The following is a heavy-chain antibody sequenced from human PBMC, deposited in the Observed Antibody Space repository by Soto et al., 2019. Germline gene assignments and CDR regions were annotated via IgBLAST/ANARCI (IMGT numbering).Heavy chain of an antibody. V-gene: IGHV1-69*02. CDR3: ATNYGSGSTHFDY. D-gene: IGHD3-10*01. Sequence: QVQLVQSGAEVKKPGSPVRVSCTASGDTFNFYTISWVRQVPGQGPEWMGRITPMLGMSNYAQKFQGRVTIMADKSTSTVYINLSGLTSEDTAVYYCATNYGSGSTHFDYWGQGTLVTVSS. J-gene: IGHJ4*01. CDR2: ITPMLGMS. CDR1: GDTFNFYT.